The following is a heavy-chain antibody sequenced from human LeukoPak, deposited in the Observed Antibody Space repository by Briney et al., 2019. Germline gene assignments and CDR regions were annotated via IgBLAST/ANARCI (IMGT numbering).Heavy chain of an antibody. J-gene: IGHJ4*02. CDR2: IDPNSGGT. D-gene: IGHD2-15*01. V-gene: IGHV1-2*02. CDR1: GYTLTGYY. CDR3: ARAGYCSGGSCYALDY. Sequence: GASVTVPCKASGYTLTGYYMHWVRQAPGQGLEWMGWIDPNSGGTNYAQKFQGRVTLTRDTSISTAYMELSRLRSDDTAVYYCARAGYCSGGSCYALDYWGQGTLVTVSS.